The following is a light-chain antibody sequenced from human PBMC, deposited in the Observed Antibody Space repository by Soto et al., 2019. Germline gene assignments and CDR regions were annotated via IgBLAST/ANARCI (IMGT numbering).Light chain of an antibody. CDR1: QSVLYSSNNKNY. V-gene: IGKV4-1*01. J-gene: IGKJ2*01. Sequence: DIVMTQSPDSLAVSLGERATINCKSSQSVLYSSNNKNYLAWYQQKPGQPPKLLIYWASTRESGVPDRFSGSGSGTDFTLTISSLQAEDVAVYDCQQYYSTPGYTCGQGTKLEIK. CDR2: WAS. CDR3: QQYYSTPGYT.